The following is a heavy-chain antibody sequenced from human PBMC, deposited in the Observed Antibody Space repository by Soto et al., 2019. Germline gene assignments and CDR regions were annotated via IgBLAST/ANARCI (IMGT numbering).Heavy chain of an antibody. J-gene: IGHJ6*03. CDR2: IKSKTDGGTT. CDR1: GFTFSNAW. CDR3: TTEDIVVVPAYYYYYYYMDV. D-gene: IGHD2-2*01. V-gene: IGHV3-15*01. Sequence: PGGSLRLSCAASGFTFSNAWMSWVRQAPGKGLEWVGRIKSKTDGGTTDYAAPVKGRFTISRDDSKNTLYLQMNSLKTEDTAVYYCTTEDIVVVPAYYYYYYYMDVWGKGTTVTVSS.